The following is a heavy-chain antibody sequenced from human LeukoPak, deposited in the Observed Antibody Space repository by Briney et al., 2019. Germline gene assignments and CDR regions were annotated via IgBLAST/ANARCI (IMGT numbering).Heavy chain of an antibody. Sequence: GESLKISCKGSGYSFTNYWIGWVRQMPGKGLEWMGIIYPGDSETRYSPSFQGQVTISADKSITTAYLQWSSLKASDTAMYYCARRSSRTWNNFDYWGQGTLVTVSS. CDR3: ARRSSRTWNNFDY. V-gene: IGHV5-51*01. D-gene: IGHD6-13*01. CDR1: GYSFTNYW. J-gene: IGHJ4*02. CDR2: IYPGDSET.